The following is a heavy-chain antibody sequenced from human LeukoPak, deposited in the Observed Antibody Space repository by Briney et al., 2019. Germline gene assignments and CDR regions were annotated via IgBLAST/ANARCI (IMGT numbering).Heavy chain of an antibody. Sequence: SQTLSPTCAVYGGSFSGYYWSWIRQPPGKGLEWIGEINHSGSTNYNPSLKSRVTISVDTSKNQFSLKLSSVTAADTAVYYCARFSITMVRGVITWGQGTLVTVSS. CDR1: GGSFSGYY. CDR3: ARFSITMVRGVIT. J-gene: IGHJ4*02. V-gene: IGHV4-34*01. D-gene: IGHD3-10*01. CDR2: INHSGST.